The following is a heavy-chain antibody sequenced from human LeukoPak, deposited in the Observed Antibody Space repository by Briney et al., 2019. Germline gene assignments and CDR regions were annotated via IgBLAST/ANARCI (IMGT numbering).Heavy chain of an antibody. CDR1: GFTFSKYW. J-gene: IGHJ5*02. CDR3: ARETSVGTRGGLWGSYRLKWFDP. V-gene: IGHV3-7*01. CDR2: IKQDGREK. D-gene: IGHD3-16*02. Sequence: PGGPLRLSCAAPGFTFSKYWMNSVRQAPGKGLEWVANIKQDGREKYYVDSVKGRFTISRDNAKNSLYLQMNSLRAEDTAVYYCARETSVGTRGGLWGSYRLKWFDPWGQGTPVTVSS.